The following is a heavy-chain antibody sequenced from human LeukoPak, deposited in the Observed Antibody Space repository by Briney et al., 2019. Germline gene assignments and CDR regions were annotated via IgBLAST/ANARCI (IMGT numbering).Heavy chain of an antibody. V-gene: IGHV4-39*01. CDR2: ISYSGST. Sequence: SETLSLTCTVSGGSLGNSTYYWGWIRQPPGKGLEWVASISYSGSTYYNPSLRSRVTMSVDTSKNQFSLKLNSVTAADTAVYYCARVPTSWLFFDYWGQGTLVTVSS. CDR3: ARVPTSWLFFDY. J-gene: IGHJ4*02. D-gene: IGHD3-22*01. CDR1: GGSLGNSTYY.